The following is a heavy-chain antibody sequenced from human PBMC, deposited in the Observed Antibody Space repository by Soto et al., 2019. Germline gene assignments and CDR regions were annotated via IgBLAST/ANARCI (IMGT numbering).Heavy chain of an antibody. J-gene: IGHJ4*02. CDR1: GGSFSGYY. Sequence: PSETLSLTCAVYGGSFSGYYWSWIRQPPGKGLEWIGEINHSGSTNYNPSLKSRVTISVDTSKNQFSLKLSSVTAADTALYYCARGGYSGYANYYFDYWGQGTLVTVSS. D-gene: IGHD5-12*01. CDR3: ARGGYSGYANYYFDY. CDR2: INHSGST. V-gene: IGHV4-34*01.